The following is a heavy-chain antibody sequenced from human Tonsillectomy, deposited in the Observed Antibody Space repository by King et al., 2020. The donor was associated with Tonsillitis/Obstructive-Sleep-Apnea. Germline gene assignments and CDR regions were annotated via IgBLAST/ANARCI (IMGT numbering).Heavy chain of an antibody. V-gene: IGHV4-34*01. CDR1: GGSFSGYY. D-gene: IGHD2-2*01. CDR3: ARRGGYCSSTNCYSPPAN. J-gene: IGHJ4*02. CDR2: INHSGST. Sequence: VQLQQWGAGLLKPSETLSLTCAVSGGSFSGYYWSWIRQPPGKGLEWIGEINHSGSTNYNPSLKSRVTISVDTSKNQFSLKLSSVTAADTAVYYCARRGGYCSSTNCYSPPANWGQGTLVTVSS.